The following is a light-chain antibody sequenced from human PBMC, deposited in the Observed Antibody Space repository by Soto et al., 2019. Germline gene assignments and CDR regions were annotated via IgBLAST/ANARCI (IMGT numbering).Light chain of an antibody. Sequence: EIVLTQSPGTLSLSPGERATLSCRASQSVSSSYLAWYQQKPGQAPRILIYDTSSRATGIPDRFSDRGYGKDFTLAISRLEPEDSASSYYQQCGSSPPFSRGTTV. CDR3: QQCGSSPP. CDR2: DTS. CDR1: QSVSSSY. V-gene: IGKV3-20*01. J-gene: IGKJ1*01.